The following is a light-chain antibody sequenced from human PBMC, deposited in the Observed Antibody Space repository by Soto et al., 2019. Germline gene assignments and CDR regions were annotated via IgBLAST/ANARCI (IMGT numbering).Light chain of an antibody. Sequence: EIVLTQSPGTLSLSPGERATLSCRASQSVSSTYLAWYQQKPGQAPRLLIYGASSRATGIPDRFSGSRSGTDFTLTISRLEPEDCAVYYCQRYDISPFPFGQGTKLEIK. CDR3: QRYDISPFP. CDR1: QSVSSTY. CDR2: GAS. J-gene: IGKJ2*01. V-gene: IGKV3-20*01.